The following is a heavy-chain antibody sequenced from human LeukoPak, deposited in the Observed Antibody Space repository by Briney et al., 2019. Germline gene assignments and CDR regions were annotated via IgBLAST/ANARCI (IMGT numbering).Heavy chain of an antibody. CDR1: GFTFSSYS. V-gene: IGHV3-21*01. Sequence: PGGSLRLSCAASGFTFSSYSMNWFRQAPAKGLEWVSSISSSSSYIYYADSVKGRFTISRDNAKNSLYLQMNSLRAEDTAVCYCARTYCGGDCPPGDDAFDIWGQGTMVTVSS. CDR3: ARTYCGGDCPPGDDAFDI. J-gene: IGHJ3*02. D-gene: IGHD2-21*02. CDR2: ISSSSSYI.